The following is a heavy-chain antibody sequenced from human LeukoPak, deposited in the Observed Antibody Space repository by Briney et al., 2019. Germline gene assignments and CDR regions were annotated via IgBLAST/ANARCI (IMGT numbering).Heavy chain of an antibody. CDR2: ISGSGGST. Sequence: GGTLRLSCAASGFTFSSYVMSWVRQAPGKGLEWVSAISGSGGSTYYADSVKGRFTISRDNSKNTLYLQMNSLRAEDTAVYYCAKDIDPYSSGWYTWGQGTLVTVSS. V-gene: IGHV3-23*01. D-gene: IGHD6-19*01. J-gene: IGHJ4*02. CDR3: AKDIDPYSSGWYT. CDR1: GFTFSSYV.